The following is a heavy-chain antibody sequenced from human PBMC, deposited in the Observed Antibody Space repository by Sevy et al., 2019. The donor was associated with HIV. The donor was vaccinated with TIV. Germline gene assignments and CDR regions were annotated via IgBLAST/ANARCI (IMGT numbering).Heavy chain of an antibody. V-gene: IGHV1-18*01. CDR1: GYTFRNYG. J-gene: IGHJ4*02. D-gene: IGHD2-2*01. Sequence: ASVKVSCRASGYTFRNYGISWVRQAPGQGLEWLGWISAYTGDTDFAQKVKARVTLTSDTSTNTAYLELRSLRSDDTAVSYCARDKPQGVVVLPGSMWGGIDYWGQGTLVTVSS. CDR2: ISAYTGDT. CDR3: ARDKPQGVVVLPGSMWGGIDY.